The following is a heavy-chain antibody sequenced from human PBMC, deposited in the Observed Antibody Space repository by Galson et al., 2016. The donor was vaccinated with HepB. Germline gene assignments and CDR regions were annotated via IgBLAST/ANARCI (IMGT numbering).Heavy chain of an antibody. CDR3: ARARYSSDAHPGYYFDY. CDR2: IGGHTSST. CDR1: GFTFSSYG. J-gene: IGHJ4*02. V-gene: IGHV3-48*01. D-gene: IGHD6-19*01. Sequence: SLRLSCAASGFTFSSYGKNWVRQAPGRGLEWIAYIGGHTSSTFYADSVKGRFTISRDNAKNSLSLHMIDLRAEDTAVYYCARARYSSDAHPGYYFDYWGQGTLVPVSS.